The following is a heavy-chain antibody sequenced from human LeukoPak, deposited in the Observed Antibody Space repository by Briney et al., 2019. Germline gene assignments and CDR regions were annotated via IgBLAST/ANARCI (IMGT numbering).Heavy chain of an antibody. D-gene: IGHD5-18*01. CDR3: ARGYSYGSPSEAYYFDY. J-gene: IGHJ4*02. V-gene: IGHV7-4-1*02. Sequence: GASVKVSCKASGYTFTSNAMNWVRQAPGQGLEWMGWINTNTGNPTYAQGFTGRFVFSLDTDVSTAYLQISRLKAEATAVYSCARGYSYGSPSEAYYFDYWGQGTLVTVSS. CDR1: GYTFTSNA. CDR2: INTNTGNP.